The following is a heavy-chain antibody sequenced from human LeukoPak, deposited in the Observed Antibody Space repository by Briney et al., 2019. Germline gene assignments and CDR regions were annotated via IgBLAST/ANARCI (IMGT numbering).Heavy chain of an antibody. CDR3: ASTPLRYFDAY. Sequence: SETLSLTCTVSGGSISSSSYYWGWIRQPPGKGLEWIGSIYYSGSTYYNPSLKSRVTMSVDTSKNQFSLKLSSVTAADTAVYYCASTPLRYFDAYWGQGTLVTVSS. V-gene: IGHV4-39*07. CDR2: IYYSGST. D-gene: IGHD3-9*01. J-gene: IGHJ4*02. CDR1: GGSISSSSYY.